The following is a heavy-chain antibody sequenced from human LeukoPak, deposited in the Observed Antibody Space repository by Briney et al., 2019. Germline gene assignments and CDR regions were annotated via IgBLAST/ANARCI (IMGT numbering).Heavy chain of an antibody. Sequence: GGSLRLSCAASGFTFDDYGVSWVRQAPGKGLEWVSGINWNGGSTGYADSVKGRFTISRDNAKNSLYLQMNSLRAEDTALYYCARTGGYYHGMDVWGQETTVPVSS. CDR1: GFTFDDYG. CDR3: ARTGGYYHGMDV. D-gene: IGHD1-14*01. CDR2: INWNGGST. V-gene: IGHV3-20*04. J-gene: IGHJ6*02.